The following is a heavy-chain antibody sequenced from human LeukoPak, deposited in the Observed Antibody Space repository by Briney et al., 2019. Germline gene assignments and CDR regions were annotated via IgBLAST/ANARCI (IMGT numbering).Heavy chain of an antibody. D-gene: IGHD3-10*02. CDR1: GFTFSSYG. Sequence: GGSLRLSCAASGFTFSSYGMHWVREAPGKGLEWVTFIEYDGSYKYYADSVKGRFTISRDDSENTLFLQMNSLRAEDTAVYYCAKDTYGLARVTMVGGDYWGQGTLVTVSS. V-gene: IGHV3-30*02. CDR2: IEYDGSYK. CDR3: AKDTYGLARVTMVGGDY. J-gene: IGHJ4*02.